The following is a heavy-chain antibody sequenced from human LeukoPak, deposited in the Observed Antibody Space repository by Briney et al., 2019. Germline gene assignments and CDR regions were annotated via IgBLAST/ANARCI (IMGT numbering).Heavy chain of an antibody. CDR3: TRLTSGWPDY. V-gene: IGHV3-21*01. J-gene: IGHJ4*02. Sequence: GGSLRVSCAATGFTFSSYSMNWVRQAPGKGLEWVSAISSNSGTYIYYADSVKGRFTIARDNAKNSVYLQMNSLRAEDTGVYYCTRLTSGWPDYWGQGTLVTVSS. D-gene: IGHD6-19*01. CDR2: ISSNSGTYI. CDR1: GFTFSSYS.